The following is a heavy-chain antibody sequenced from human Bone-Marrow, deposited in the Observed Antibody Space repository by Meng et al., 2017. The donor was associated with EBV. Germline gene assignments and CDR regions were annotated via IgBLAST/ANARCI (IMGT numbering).Heavy chain of an antibody. CDR1: GGSFSGYY. CDR3: ARPPTGRGSYLDY. Sequence: QVQLQQWVAGMWKPSENLSVTCAVNGGSFSGYYWSWNRQPPGKGLEWIGEINHSGSTNYNPSLKSRVTISVDTSKNQFSLKLSSVTAADTAVYYCARPPTGRGSYLDYWGQGTLVTVSS. CDR2: INHSGST. J-gene: IGHJ4*02. V-gene: IGHV4-34*01. D-gene: IGHD3-16*01.